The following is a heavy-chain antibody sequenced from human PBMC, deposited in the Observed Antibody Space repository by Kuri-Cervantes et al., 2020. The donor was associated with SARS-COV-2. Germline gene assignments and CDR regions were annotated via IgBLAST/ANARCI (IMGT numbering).Heavy chain of an antibody. Sequence: SQTLSLTCAVYGGSFSGYYWSWIRQPPGKGLEWIGEINHSGSTHYNPSLKSRVTISIDTSNQISLKLSSVTAADTAVYYCARQITYCSRTSCYTPAPFDIWGQGTMVTVSS. J-gene: IGHJ3*02. D-gene: IGHD2-2*02. CDR3: ARQITYCSRTSCYTPAPFDI. CDR1: GGSFSGYY. V-gene: IGHV4-34*01. CDR2: INHSGST.